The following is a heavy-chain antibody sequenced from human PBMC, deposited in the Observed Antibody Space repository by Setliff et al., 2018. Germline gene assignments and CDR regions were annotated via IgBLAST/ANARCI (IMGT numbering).Heavy chain of an antibody. J-gene: IGHJ5*02. D-gene: IGHD2-15*01. V-gene: IGHV4-59*08. CDR1: GGSIRGFY. CDR3: ARAQYCSGGSCYSSNWFDP. CDR2: FYSGGSTGGST. Sequence: PSETLSLTCTVSGGSIRGFYWNWIRQPPGKELEWIGYFYSGGSTGGSTNYNPSLDNRVTISVDTSKNQFSLKLSSVTAADTAVFYCARAQYCSGGSCYSSNWFDPWGQGTLVTVSS.